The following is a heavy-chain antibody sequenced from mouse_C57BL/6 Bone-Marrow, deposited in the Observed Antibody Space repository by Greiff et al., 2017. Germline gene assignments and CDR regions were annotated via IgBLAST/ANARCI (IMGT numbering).Heavy chain of an antibody. V-gene: IGHV5-4*01. CDR1: GFTFSSYA. Sequence: EVQVVESGGGLVKPGGSLKLSCAASGFTFSSYAMSWVRQTPEKRLEWVATISDGGSYTYYPDNVKGRFTISRDNAKNNLYLQMSHLKSEDTAMYYCARDRGLRQGLSAYWGQGTLVTVSA. D-gene: IGHD2-4*01. CDR3: ARDRGLRQGLSAY. J-gene: IGHJ3*01. CDR2: ISDGGSYT.